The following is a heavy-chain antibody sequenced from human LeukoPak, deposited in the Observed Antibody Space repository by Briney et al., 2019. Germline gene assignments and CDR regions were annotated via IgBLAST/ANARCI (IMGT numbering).Heavy chain of an antibody. CDR2: INWNGGST. CDR1: GFTFDDYG. J-gene: IGHJ6*03. Sequence: GGSLRLSCAASGFTFDDYGMSWVRQAPGKGLEWVSGINWNGGSTGYADSVKGRFTISRDNAKNSLYLQMNSLRAEDTAIYYCARGTVGTYYFYYMDVWGKGTTVTVSS. V-gene: IGHV3-20*04. CDR3: ARGTVGTYYFYYMDV. D-gene: IGHD6-13*01.